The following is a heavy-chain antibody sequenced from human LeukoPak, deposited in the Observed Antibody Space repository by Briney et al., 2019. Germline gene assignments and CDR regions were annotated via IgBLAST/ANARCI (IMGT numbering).Heavy chain of an antibody. J-gene: IGHJ6*03. D-gene: IGHD3-22*01. CDR3: ARLHADYYDSSGHYYYYYYYMDV. CDR1: GFTFSSYW. CDR2: IQQDGSEK. Sequence: GGSLRLSCAASGFTFSSYWMSWVRQAPGKGLEWVANIQQDGSEKYYVDSVKGRFTISRDNAKNSLYLQMNSLRAEDTAVYYCARLHADYYDSSGHYYYYYYYMDVWGKGTTVTISS. V-gene: IGHV3-7*01.